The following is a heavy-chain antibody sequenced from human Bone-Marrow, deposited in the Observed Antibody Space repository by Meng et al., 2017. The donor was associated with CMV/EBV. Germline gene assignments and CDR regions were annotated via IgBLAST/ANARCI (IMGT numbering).Heavy chain of an antibody. CDR1: GGSFSGYY. CDR2: INHSGST. J-gene: IGHJ4*02. D-gene: IGHD2-2*01. CDR3: ARGAGVVPAAERGGGFDY. Sequence: GSLRLSCAVYGGSFSGYYWSWIRQPPGKGLEWIGEINHSGSTNYNPSLKSRVTISVDTSKNQFSLKLSSVTAADTAVYYCARGAGVVPAAERGGGFDYWGQGTLVTVSS. V-gene: IGHV4-34*01.